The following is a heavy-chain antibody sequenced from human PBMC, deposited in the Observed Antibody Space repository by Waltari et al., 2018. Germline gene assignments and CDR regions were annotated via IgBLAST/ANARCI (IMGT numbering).Heavy chain of an antibody. J-gene: IGHJ3*02. V-gene: IGHV3-23*03. D-gene: IGHD6-19*01. Sequence: EVQLLESGGGLVQPGESLRLSCAASGFTFSTYGMSWVRQAPGKGREGVSVIYSGETTDYADAVKGRFTISRDKSKNTVYLRMNSLRAEDTAVYYCARVVSSGYPDIWGQGTMVTVSS. CDR2: IYSGETT. CDR1: GFTFSTYG. CDR3: ARVVSSGYPDI.